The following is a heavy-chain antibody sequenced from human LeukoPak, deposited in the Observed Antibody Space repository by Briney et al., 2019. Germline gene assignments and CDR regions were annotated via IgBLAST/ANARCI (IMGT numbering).Heavy chain of an antibody. CDR3: ARGRFYDSDY. V-gene: IGHV1-46*01. D-gene: IGHD3-22*01. CDR2: INPSGGSA. CDR1: GYTFTSYY. J-gene: IGHJ4*02. Sequence: ASVKVSCKPSGYTFTSYYMHWVRQPPGQELEWMGIINPSGGSANYAQKFQGRVTMTRDMSTRTVYMELSSLRSEDAAVYYCARGRFYDSDYWGQGTLVTVSS.